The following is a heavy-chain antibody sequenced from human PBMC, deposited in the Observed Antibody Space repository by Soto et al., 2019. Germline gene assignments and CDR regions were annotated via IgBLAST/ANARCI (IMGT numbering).Heavy chain of an antibody. CDR3: VRYPGYSGHDWRFDY. CDR1: GLTISSYW. Sequence: EVQLEESGGGLVQPGGSLRLSCAVSGLTISSYWMHWVRQGPGKGLVWVSRISGDGSKTHYADSVKGRFTIYRDNAKNTLYLQMNSVRVDDTALYCCVRYPGYSGHDWRFDYWGQGTLVTVSS. CDR2: ISGDGSKT. D-gene: IGHD5-12*01. J-gene: IGHJ4*02. V-gene: IGHV3-74*01.